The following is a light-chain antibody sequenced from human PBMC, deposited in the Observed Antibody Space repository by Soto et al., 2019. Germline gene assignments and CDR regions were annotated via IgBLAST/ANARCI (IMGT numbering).Light chain of an antibody. J-gene: IGKJ2*01. CDR3: QQCSSSPFT. V-gene: IGKV3-20*01. CDR1: QSVTSNY. Sequence: EIVLTQSPGTLSLSPGERATLSCRASQSVTSNYLIWYQQKPSQAPRPLIYDASNRATGIPGRFSGSGSGTDFTLTISRLEPEDFAVYYCQQCSSSPFTFGQGTKLEIK. CDR2: DAS.